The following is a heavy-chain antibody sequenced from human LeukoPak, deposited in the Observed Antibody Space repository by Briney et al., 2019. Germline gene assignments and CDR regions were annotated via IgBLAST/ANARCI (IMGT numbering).Heavy chain of an antibody. V-gene: IGHV4-59*11. CDR1: GGSISSHY. Sequence: SETLSLTCTVSGGSISSHYWSWLRQPPGKGLEWIGYIYYSGSTNYNPSLKSRVTISVDTSKNQFSLKLSSVTAADTAVYYCARTYSSSDYWGQGTLVTVSS. J-gene: IGHJ4*02. CDR2: IYYSGST. D-gene: IGHD6-19*01. CDR3: ARTYSSSDY.